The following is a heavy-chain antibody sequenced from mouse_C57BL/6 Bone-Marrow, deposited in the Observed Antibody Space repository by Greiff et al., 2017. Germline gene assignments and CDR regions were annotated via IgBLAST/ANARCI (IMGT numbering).Heavy chain of an antibody. CDR1: GYTFTSYW. CDR3: AREGDGYYFDY. CDR2: IHPNSGST. Sequence: VQLQQPGAELVKPGASVQLSCKASGYTFTSYWMHWVKQRPGQGLEWIGMIHPNSGSTNYNEKFKSKATLTVDKSSSTAYMQLSSLTSEDSAVYYCAREGDGYYFDYWGQGTTLTVSS. J-gene: IGHJ2*01. V-gene: IGHV1-64*01. D-gene: IGHD2-3*01.